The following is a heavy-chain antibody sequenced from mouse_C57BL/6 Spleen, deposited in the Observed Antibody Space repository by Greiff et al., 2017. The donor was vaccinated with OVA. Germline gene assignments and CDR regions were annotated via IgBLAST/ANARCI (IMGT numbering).Heavy chain of an antibody. CDR3: ARGGYDYDVRYFDV. J-gene: IGHJ1*03. D-gene: IGHD2-4*01. CDR2: IWSGGST. V-gene: IGHV2-2*01. Sequence: VQLQQSGPGLVQPSQSLSITCTVSGFSLTSYGVHWVRQSPGKGLEWLGVIWSGGSTDYNAAFISRLSISKDNSKSQVFFKMNSLQADDTAIYYCARGGYDYDVRYFDVWGTGTTVTVSS. CDR1: GFSLTSYG.